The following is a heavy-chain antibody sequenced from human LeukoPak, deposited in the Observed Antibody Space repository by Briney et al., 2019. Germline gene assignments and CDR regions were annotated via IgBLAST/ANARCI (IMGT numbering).Heavy chain of an antibody. CDR2: IYYSGST. Sequence: SETLSLTCTVSGGSISSSSYYWGWIRQPPGKGLEWIGSIYYSGSTYYNPSLKSRVTISVDTSKNQFSLKLSSVTAADTAVYYCARDHKEWLVRGYFDYWGQGTLVTVSA. V-gene: IGHV4-39*07. CDR1: GGSISSSSYY. D-gene: IGHD6-19*01. CDR3: ARDHKEWLVRGYFDY. J-gene: IGHJ4*02.